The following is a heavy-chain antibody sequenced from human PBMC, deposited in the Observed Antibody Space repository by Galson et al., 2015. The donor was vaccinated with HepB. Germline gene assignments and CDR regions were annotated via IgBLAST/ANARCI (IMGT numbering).Heavy chain of an antibody. CDR1: GYTFTSYY. Sequence: SVKVSCKASGYTFTSYYMHWVRQAPGQGLEWMGIINPSGGSTSYAQKFQGRVTMTRDTSTRTVYLELSSLRSEDTAVYYCARDLYSPEWPYYYYYYYMDVWGKGTTVTVSS. V-gene: IGHV1-46*03. CDR3: ARDLYSPEWPYYYYYYYMDV. D-gene: IGHD2-21*01. J-gene: IGHJ6*03. CDR2: INPSGGST.